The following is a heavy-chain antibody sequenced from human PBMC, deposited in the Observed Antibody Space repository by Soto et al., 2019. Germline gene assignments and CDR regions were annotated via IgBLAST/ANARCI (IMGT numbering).Heavy chain of an antibody. Sequence: EVQLVESGGGLVQPGGSLRLSCAASGFTFSSYWMSWVRQAPGKGLEWVANIKQDGSEKYYVDSVKGRFTISRDNAKNSLYLQMNSLRAEDTAVYYCARDNLVRGVNYYYYYGMDVWGQGTTVTVSS. V-gene: IGHV3-7*04. J-gene: IGHJ6*02. D-gene: IGHD3-10*01. CDR1: GFTFSSYW. CDR3: ARDNLVRGVNYYYYYGMDV. CDR2: IKQDGSEK.